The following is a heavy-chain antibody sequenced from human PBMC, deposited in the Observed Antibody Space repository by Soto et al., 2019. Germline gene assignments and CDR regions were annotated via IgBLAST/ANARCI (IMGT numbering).Heavy chain of an antibody. D-gene: IGHD2-15*01. CDR1: WYTLPRYY. J-gene: IGHJ4*02. V-gene: IGHV1-46*01. CDR2: INPSGST. CDR3: ARGAVRYCSGGSCPGGY. Sequence: APVKGSRKASWYTLPRYYMPWVRQAPGQGLEWMGIINPSGSTTYAQKFQGRVTMTRDTSTSTVYMELSSLRSEDTAVYYCARGAVRYCSGGSCPGGYWGQGTLVTV.